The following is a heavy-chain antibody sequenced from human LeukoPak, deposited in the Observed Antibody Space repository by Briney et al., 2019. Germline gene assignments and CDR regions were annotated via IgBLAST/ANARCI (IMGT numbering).Heavy chain of an antibody. V-gene: IGHV3-15*01. CDR1: AFTFSSAW. CDR3: TTEERVSSGYCSGGSCYIDY. J-gene: IGHJ4*02. Sequence: GGSLRRSCAASAFTFSSAWMNWVRQAPGKGLEWVGRIKSRTDGGTTDYAAPVEGRVTISRDDSKNTLYLQMNSLKTEDTAVYYCTTEERVSSGYCSGGSCYIDYWGRGTLVTVSS. D-gene: IGHD2-15*01. CDR2: IKSRTDGGTT.